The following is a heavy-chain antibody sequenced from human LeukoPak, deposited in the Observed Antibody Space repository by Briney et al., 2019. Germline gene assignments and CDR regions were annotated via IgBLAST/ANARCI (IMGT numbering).Heavy chain of an antibody. CDR2: ISGRSGST. J-gene: IGHJ4*02. V-gene: IGHV3-23*01. CDR3: AKGQLWFAVPPLDY. D-gene: IGHD2-21*01. CDR1: GFSFSSYT. Sequence: GGSLRLSCAASGFSFSSYTMSWLRQAPGKGLKWFSRISGRSGSTFYADSVKGRITISRDNSKNTLYLQMNSLRAEDTAVYYCAKGQLWFAVPPLDYWGQGTLVTVSS.